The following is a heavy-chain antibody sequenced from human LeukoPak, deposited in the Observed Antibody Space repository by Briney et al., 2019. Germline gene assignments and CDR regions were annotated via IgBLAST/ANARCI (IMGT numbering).Heavy chain of an antibody. V-gene: IGHV3-23*01. J-gene: IGHJ4*02. CDR3: AKRPPHCGGDCFGY. D-gene: IGHD2-21*01. CDR2: ITSSGGGT. Sequence: GGSLRLSCAASGFTFSSYAMSWVRQAPGKGLEWVSAITSSGGGTYYADSVKGRFTISRDNSKNTLFLQMNSLRAEDTAVYYCAKRPPHCGGDCFGYWGQGTLVTVSS. CDR1: GFTFSSYA.